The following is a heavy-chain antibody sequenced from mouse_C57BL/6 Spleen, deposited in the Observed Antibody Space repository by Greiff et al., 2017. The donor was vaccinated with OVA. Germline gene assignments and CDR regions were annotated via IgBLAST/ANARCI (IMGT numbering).Heavy chain of an antibody. CDR1: GYTFTSYW. V-gene: IGHV1-55*01. J-gene: IGHJ4*01. Sequence: VQLQQPGAELVKPGASVKMSCKASGYTFTSYWITWVKQRPGQGLEWIGDIYPGSGSTNYNEKFKSKATLTVDTSSNTAYMQLSSLTSENSAVYYCARRPYCAMDYWGQGTSVTVSS. CDR2: IYPGSGST. CDR3: ARRPYCAMDY.